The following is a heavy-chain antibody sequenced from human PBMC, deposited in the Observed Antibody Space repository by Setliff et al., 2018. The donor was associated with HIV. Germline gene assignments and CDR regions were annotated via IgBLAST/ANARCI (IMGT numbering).Heavy chain of an antibody. V-gene: IGHV4-4*08. J-gene: IGHJ6*03. Sequence: PSETLSLTCAVFGGSFTDYYWIWIRQPPGKGLEWIGYIYIYNSGSTNYNPSLKSRVTISVDTSENQFSLKLTSVTAADTAMYFCARDATSEGYMDVWGKGTTVTVSS. CDR2: IYIYNSGST. CDR1: GGSFTDYY. CDR3: ARDATSEGYMDV.